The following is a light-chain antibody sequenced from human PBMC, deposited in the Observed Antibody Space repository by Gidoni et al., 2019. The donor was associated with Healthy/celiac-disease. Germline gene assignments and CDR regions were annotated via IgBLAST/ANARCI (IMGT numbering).Light chain of an antibody. CDR2: DAS. Sequence: EIVLTQSPATLSLSPGERATLSCRASQSVSSYLAWYQQKPGQAPRLLIDDASNRATGIPARFSGSGSGTDVTLTISSLEPEDFAVYYCQQRSNWPLTFGQGTKLEIK. CDR3: QQRSNWPLT. V-gene: IGKV3-11*01. CDR1: QSVSSY. J-gene: IGKJ2*01.